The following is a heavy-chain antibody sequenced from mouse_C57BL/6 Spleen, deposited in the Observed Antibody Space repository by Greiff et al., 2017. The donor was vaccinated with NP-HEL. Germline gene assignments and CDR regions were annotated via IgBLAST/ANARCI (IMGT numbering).Heavy chain of an antibody. D-gene: IGHD1-1*01. V-gene: IGHV1-69*01. Sequence: QVHVKQPGAELVMPGASVKLSCKASGYTFTSYWMHWVKQRPGQGLEWIGEIDPSDSYTNYNQKFKGKSTLTVDKSSSTAYMQLSSLTSEDSAVYDCARSRGVLRQGYFDVWGTGTTVTVSS. CDR2: IDPSDSYT. J-gene: IGHJ1*03. CDR3: ARSRGVLRQGYFDV. CDR1: GYTFTSYW.